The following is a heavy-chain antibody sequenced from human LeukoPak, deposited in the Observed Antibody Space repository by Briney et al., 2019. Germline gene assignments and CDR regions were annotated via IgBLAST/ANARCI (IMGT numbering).Heavy chain of an antibody. Sequence: GGSLRLSCEASGFTFDDYWMNWVRQAPGEGLELVANIKQDESEAYYVDSVKGRFTISRDNSKNTLYLQMNSLRAEDTAVYYCARVYGAGIVGATSLDYWGQGTLVTVSS. V-gene: IGHV3-7*02. D-gene: IGHD1-26*01. CDR1: GFTFDDYW. CDR3: ARVYGAGIVGATSLDY. CDR2: IKQDESEA. J-gene: IGHJ4*02.